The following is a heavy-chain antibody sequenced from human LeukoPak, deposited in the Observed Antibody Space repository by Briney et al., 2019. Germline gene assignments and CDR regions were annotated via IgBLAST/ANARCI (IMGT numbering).Heavy chain of an antibody. CDR2: IYVSGST. J-gene: IGHJ3*01. V-gene: IGHV4-4*07. CDR3: AGIETGTSRLISTFDL. D-gene: IGHD3-10*01. CDR1: GGAITKYS. Sequence: RPSETLSLTCSVSGGAITKYSWNWIRQPAGKGLEWFGRIYVSGSTDYNPSLKSRVSMSIDTSKNRISLKLNSVTAADTAVYYCAGIETGTSRLISTFDLWGLGTMVTVSS.